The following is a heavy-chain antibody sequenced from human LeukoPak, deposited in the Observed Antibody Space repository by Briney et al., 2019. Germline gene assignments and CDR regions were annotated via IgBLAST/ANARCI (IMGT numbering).Heavy chain of an antibody. CDR1: EFSVGSNY. CDR3: ARDPPAKEPDYYDSSGDY. Sequence: PGGSLRLSCAASEFSVGSNYMTWVRQAPGKGLEWVSLIYSGGSTYYADSVKGRFTISRDNSKNTLYLQMNSLRAEDTAVYYCARDPPAKEPDYYDSSGDYWGQGTLVTVSS. D-gene: IGHD3-22*01. J-gene: IGHJ4*02. CDR2: IYSGGST. V-gene: IGHV3-66*01.